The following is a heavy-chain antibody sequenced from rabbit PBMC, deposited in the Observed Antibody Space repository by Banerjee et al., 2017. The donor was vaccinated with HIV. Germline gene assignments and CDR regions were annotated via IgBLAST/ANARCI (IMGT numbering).Heavy chain of an antibody. CDR3: ARDSSGVPDFNL. V-gene: IGHV1S45*01. CDR1: GIDFSHYG. D-gene: IGHD1-1*01. Sequence: QEQVVESGGGLVTLGGSLKLSCKASGIDFSHYGISWVRQVLGKGLEWIGCIYTGSSGRTYYASWAKGRFTISKTSSTTVTLQMTSLTAADTATYFCARDSSGVPDFNLWGPGTLVTVS. CDR2: IYTGSSGRT. J-gene: IGHJ4*01.